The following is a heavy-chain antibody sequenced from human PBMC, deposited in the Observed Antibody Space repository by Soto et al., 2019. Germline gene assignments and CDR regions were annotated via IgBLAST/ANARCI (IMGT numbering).Heavy chain of an antibody. D-gene: IGHD1-26*01. CDR3: VRVGSGYDY. V-gene: IGHV3-64*01. J-gene: IGHJ4*02. CDR1: GFTFSGYS. Sequence: EVHLVESGGSLVQPGGSLRLSCAASGFTFSGYSMHWVRQAPGEGLEYVSAISGDGNAFYANSARDRFTISRDNSKNTLFLQMGRLRPEVPYMYFCVRVGSGYDYWGQGTLVIVAS. CDR2: ISGDGNA.